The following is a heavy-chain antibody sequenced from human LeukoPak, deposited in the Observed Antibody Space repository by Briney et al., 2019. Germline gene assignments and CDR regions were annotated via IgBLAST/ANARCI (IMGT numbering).Heavy chain of an antibody. Sequence: GGSLRLSCAASGFTFSSYAMSWVRQAPGKGLEWVSVISGTGGTTYYSDSVKGRFTISRDNSKNTLYLQMSSLRAEDTAVYYCAKGGVLLSGGMQLLRYFDYWGQGALVTVSS. CDR1: GFTFSSYA. V-gene: IGHV3-23*01. CDR2: ISGTGGTT. CDR3: AKGGVLLSGGMQLLRYFDY. J-gene: IGHJ4*02. D-gene: IGHD3-10*01.